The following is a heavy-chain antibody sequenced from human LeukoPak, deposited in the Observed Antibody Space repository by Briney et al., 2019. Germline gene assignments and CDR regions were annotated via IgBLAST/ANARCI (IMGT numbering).Heavy chain of an antibody. CDR2: ITHKAFGGTA. J-gene: IGHJ4*02. Sequence: GGSLRLSCAASGFTFSSYGMSWVRQAPGKGLEGIGFITHKAFGGTAEYAASVKGRFTISRDDSRSTAYLQMDNVRTEDTGIYYCTRDEFGYGSNFFDYWGQGTLVTVS. CDR1: GFTFSSYG. CDR3: TRDEFGYGSNFFDY. D-gene: IGHD3-22*01. V-gene: IGHV3-49*04.